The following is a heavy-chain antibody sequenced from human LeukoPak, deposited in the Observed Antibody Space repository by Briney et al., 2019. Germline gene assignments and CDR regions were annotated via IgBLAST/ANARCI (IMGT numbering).Heavy chain of an antibody. CDR3: ARGRPREIRSGRLKANWFDP. Sequence: GGSLRLSCAASGFTFSSYSMNWVRQAPGKGLEWVSSISSSSSYIYYADSVKGRFTISRDNAKNSLYLQMNSLRAEDTAVYYCARGRPREIRSGRLKANWFDPWGQGTLVTVSS. CDR1: GFTFSSYS. J-gene: IGHJ5*02. CDR2: ISSSSSYI. V-gene: IGHV3-21*01. D-gene: IGHD1-26*01.